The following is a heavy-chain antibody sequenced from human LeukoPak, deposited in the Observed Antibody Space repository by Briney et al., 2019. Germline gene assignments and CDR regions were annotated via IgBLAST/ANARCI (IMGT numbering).Heavy chain of an antibody. Sequence: SETLSLTCTVSGGSISSYYWSWIRQPPGGGLEWIGYISYSGSTNYNPSLESRVTISIDTSKNQFSLKLSSVTAADTAVYYCARVVVPGWFDPWGQGNLVTVSS. J-gene: IGHJ5*02. CDR1: GGSISSYY. CDR2: ISYSGST. V-gene: IGHV4-59*12. D-gene: IGHD2-15*01. CDR3: ARVVVPGWFDP.